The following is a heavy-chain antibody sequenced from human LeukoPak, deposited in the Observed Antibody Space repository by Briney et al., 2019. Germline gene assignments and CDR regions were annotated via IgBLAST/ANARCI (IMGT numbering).Heavy chain of an antibody. CDR1: GLTLSSFA. V-gene: IGHV3-23*01. Sequence: QPGGSLRLSCVASGLTLSSFAMPWVRQAPGKGLEWVSSIRDGGDITYYADSVKGRFTISRDNSKNTLFLQINSLRAEDSAVYYCATDRERDPSVYYLVGGQGTLITVSS. CDR2: IRDGGDIT. J-gene: IGHJ4*02. D-gene: IGHD3-22*01. CDR3: ATDRERDPSVYYLV.